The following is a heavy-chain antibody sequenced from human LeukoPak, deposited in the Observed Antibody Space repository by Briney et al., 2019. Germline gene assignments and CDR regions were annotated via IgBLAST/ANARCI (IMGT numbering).Heavy chain of an antibody. V-gene: IGHV3-74*01. CDR1: GFTFSSSW. J-gene: IGHJ4*02. Sequence: PGGSLRLSCAASGFTFSSSWMHWVRQVPGKGLVWVSRINNDGSTAYADSVKGRFTISRDSAKNTLYLQMNSLRAEDTAVYYCVRSRGYFDCWGQGTQVTVSS. CDR3: VRSRGYFDC. CDR2: INNDGST.